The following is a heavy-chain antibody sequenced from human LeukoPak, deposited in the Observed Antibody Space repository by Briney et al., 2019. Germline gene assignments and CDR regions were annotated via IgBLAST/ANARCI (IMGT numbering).Heavy chain of an antibody. Sequence: TGGSLRLSCAASGFTFSTYAMHWVRQAPGKGLEWVVVKYYADSVKGRFTISRDNSKNTLYLQMNSLRAEDTAVYYCARETFVYDSSGGEYFQHWGQGTLVTVSS. CDR1: GFTFSTYA. CDR3: ARETFVYDSSGGEYFQH. V-gene: IGHV3-30*04. D-gene: IGHD3-22*01. CDR2: K. J-gene: IGHJ1*01.